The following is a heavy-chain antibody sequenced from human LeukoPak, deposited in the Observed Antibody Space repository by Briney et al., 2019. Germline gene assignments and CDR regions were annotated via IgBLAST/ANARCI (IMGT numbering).Heavy chain of an antibody. CDR3: ARVVPAAMYYYYYYMDV. CDR1: GFTFSDYY. D-gene: IGHD2-2*01. CDR2: ISSSGSTI. Sequence: GGSLRLSCAASGFTFSDYYMSWIRQAPGKGLEGVSYISSSGSTIYYADSVKGRFTISRDNAKNSLYLQMNSLRAEDTAVYYCARVVPAAMYYYYYYMDVWGKGTTVTISS. V-gene: IGHV3-11*01. J-gene: IGHJ6*03.